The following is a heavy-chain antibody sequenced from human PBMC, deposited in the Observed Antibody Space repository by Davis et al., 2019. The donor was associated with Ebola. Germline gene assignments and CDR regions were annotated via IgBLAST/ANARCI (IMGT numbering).Heavy chain of an antibody. CDR1: GYDFTAYY. V-gene: IGHV1-2*06. D-gene: IGHD5-18*01. CDR2: VNPHSGGT. J-gene: IGHJ4*02. CDR3: WRPDTALVKEPGQIDY. Sequence: AASVKVSCKASGYDFTAYYIHWVRQAPGQGPEWMGRVNPHSGGTDYAQKFQGRVTMTRDTSITTAYMELSSLRSDDTAVYYCWRPDTALVKEPGQIDYWGQGALVTVSS.